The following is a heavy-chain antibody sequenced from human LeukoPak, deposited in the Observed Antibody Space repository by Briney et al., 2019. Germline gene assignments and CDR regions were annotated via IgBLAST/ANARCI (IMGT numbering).Heavy chain of an antibody. D-gene: IGHD3-16*01. Sequence: GGSLRLSCAASGFRFSDFTMTWVRQAPGKGPEWVSAIGGRGGSTYYADSLGGRFTISRDNSKDMVHLQMNSLKVEDTATYYCGKEGGAWGQGTKVTVSS. CDR1: GFRFSDFT. CDR2: IGGRGGST. V-gene: IGHV3-23*01. CDR3: GKEGGA. J-gene: IGHJ5*02.